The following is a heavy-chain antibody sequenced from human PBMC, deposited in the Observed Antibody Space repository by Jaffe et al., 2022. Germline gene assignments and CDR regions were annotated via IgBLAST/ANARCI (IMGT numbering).Heavy chain of an antibody. CDR2: IYTSGST. CDR1: GGSISSGSYY. D-gene: IGHD3-10*01. V-gene: IGHV4-61*02. J-gene: IGHJ5*02. CDR3: ARDHLLWPARTGWFDP. Sequence: QVQLQESGPGLVKPSQTLSLTCTVSGGSISSGSYYWSWIRQPAGKGLEWIGRIYTSGSTNYNPSLKSRVTISVDTSKNQFSLKLSSVTAADTAVYYCARDHLLWPARTGWFDPWGQGTLVTVSS.